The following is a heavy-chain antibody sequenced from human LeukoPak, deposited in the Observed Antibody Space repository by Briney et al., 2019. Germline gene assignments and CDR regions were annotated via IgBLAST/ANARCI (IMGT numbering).Heavy chain of an antibody. CDR1: GFTFSDYY. V-gene: IGHV3-11*01. CDR2: ISSSGSTI. J-gene: IGHJ4*02. D-gene: IGHD6-19*01. Sequence: GGSLRLSCAASGFTFSDYYMSWIRQAPGTGLEWVSYISSSGSTIYYADSVKGRFTISRDDSKNTAYLQMNSLKTEDTAVYYCYSSGWSGSRIFDYWGQGILVTVSS. CDR3: YSSGWSGSRIFDY.